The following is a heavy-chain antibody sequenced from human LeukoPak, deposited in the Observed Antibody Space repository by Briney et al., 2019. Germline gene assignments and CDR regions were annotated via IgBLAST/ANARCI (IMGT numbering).Heavy chain of an antibody. CDR2: INHSGST. V-gene: IGHV4-34*01. CDR1: GGSFSGYY. D-gene: IGHD2-2*01. Sequence: SETLSLTCAVYGGSFSGYYWSWIRQPPGKGLEWIGEINHSGSTNYNPSLKSRVTISVDTTKNQFPLKLSSVTAADTAVYYCARGELGYCSSTSCPGGDYFDYWGQGTLVTVSS. J-gene: IGHJ4*02. CDR3: ARGELGYCSSTSCPGGDYFDY.